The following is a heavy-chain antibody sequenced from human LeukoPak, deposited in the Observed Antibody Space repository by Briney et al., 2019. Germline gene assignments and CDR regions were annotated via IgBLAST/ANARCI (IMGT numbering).Heavy chain of an antibody. D-gene: IGHD5-18*01. CDR3: AKLPDTYYFDY. CDR2: IGDSADST. Sequence: GGPLRLSCAVSGFIFSSNWMSWVRQAPGKGLEWVSAIGDSADSTYYADSVKGRFTISRDNSKNTLYLQMNSLRAEDTAVYYCAKLPDTYYFDYWGQGTLVTVSS. CDR1: GFIFSSNW. J-gene: IGHJ4*02. V-gene: IGHV3-23*01.